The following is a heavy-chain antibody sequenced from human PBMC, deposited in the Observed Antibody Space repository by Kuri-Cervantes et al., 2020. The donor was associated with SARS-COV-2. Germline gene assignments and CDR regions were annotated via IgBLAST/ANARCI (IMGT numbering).Heavy chain of an antibody. CDR1: GFTFSDYY. CDR2: ISSSGSTI. Sequence: GSLRLSWAASGFTFSDYYMSWIRQAPGKGLEWVSYISSSGSTIYYADSVKGRFTISRDNAENSLYLQMNSLRAEDTAVYYCARGLSRKPFDYWGQGTLVTVSS. CDR3: ARGLSRKPFDY. J-gene: IGHJ4*02. V-gene: IGHV3-11*04.